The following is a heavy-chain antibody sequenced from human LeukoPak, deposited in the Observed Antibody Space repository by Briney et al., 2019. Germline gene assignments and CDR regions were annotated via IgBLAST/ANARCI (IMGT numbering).Heavy chain of an antibody. CDR1: GYTFTGYY. V-gene: IGHV1-2*02. J-gene: IGHJ3*02. D-gene: IGHD1-26*01. CDR3: ARGIVGARYDAFDI. CDR2: INPNSGGT. Sequence: GASVKVSCKASGYTFTGYYMHWVRQAPGQGLEWMGWINPNSGGTNYAQKFQGRVTMTRDTSISTAYMELSRLRSDDTAVYYCARGIVGARYDAFDIWGQGTMVTVSS.